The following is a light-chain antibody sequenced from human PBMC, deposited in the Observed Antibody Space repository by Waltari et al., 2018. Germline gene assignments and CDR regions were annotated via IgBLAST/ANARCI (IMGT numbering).Light chain of an antibody. Sequence: QSALTQSASVSGSPGQSITISCTGTSSDVGNYNLVSWYQQYPGKAPKLMIYEVTKRPSGVSKRFSGSKSGNTASLTISGLQAEDEADYYCCSYAGSSTPVVFGGGTKLTVL. CDR2: EVT. V-gene: IGLV2-23*02. CDR3: CSYAGSSTPVV. J-gene: IGLJ2*01. CDR1: SSDVGNYNL.